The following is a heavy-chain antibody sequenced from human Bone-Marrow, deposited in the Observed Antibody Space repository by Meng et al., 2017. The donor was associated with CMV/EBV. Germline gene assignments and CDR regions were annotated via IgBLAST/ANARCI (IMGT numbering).Heavy chain of an antibody. D-gene: IGHD5-24*01. CDR1: GFTVSNNY. CDR3: AKSHYDGYNPQEDYFDY. Sequence: GGSLRLSCAASGFTVSNNYMSWVRQAPGKGLEWVSSITGSGQTTYYADSVKGRFTVSRENSRNTLYLQMNSLRVEDTAIYYCAKSHYDGYNPQEDYFDYWGQGTLVTVSS. CDR2: ITGSGQTT. J-gene: IGHJ4*02. V-gene: IGHV3-23*01.